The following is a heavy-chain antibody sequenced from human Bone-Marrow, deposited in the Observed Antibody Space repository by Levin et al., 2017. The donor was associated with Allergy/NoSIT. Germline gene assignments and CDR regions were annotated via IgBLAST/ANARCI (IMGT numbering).Heavy chain of an antibody. CDR2: IYYSGST. V-gene: IGHV4-59*01. CDR3: ARVIFRKRKSCDYGVDV. D-gene: IGHD2-15*01. Sequence: PGGSLRLSCTVSGGSISNYYWSWIRQPPGKGLEWIGYIYYSGSTSYNPSLKSRVTISVDTSKNHFSLKLSSVTAADTAVYYCARVIFRKRKSCDYGVDVWGQGTTVTVSS. CDR1: GGSISNYY. J-gene: IGHJ6*01.